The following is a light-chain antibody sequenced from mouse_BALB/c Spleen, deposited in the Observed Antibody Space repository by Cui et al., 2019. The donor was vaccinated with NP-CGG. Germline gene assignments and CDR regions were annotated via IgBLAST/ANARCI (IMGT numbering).Light chain of an antibody. Sequence: QACWAPESALTTSPGETVTLTCRSSTGAVTTTNYANWVQEKPDHLFTGLIGGTNNRAPGVPARFSGSLIGDKAALTITGAQTEDEAIYFCALWYSNHWVFGGGTKLTVL. V-gene: IGLV1*01. CDR3: ALWYSNHWV. J-gene: IGLJ1*01. CDR1: TGAVTTTNY. CDR2: GTN.